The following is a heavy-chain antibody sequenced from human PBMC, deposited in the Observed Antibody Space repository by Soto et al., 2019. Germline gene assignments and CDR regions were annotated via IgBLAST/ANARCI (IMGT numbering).Heavy chain of an antibody. CDR2: INSDGSRT. Sequence: EVQLVESGGGLVQPGESLRLSCAASGFTFSSYWMHWVRQAPGKGLVWVSRINSDGSRTNYADSVKGRFTVSSDNAKNTQYLQMNSLRAEDAAVYYCARVLTGSWNWFDPWGQGTLVTVSS. J-gene: IGHJ5*02. V-gene: IGHV3-74*01. CDR3: ARVLTGSWNWFDP. CDR1: GFTFSSYW. D-gene: IGHD6-13*01.